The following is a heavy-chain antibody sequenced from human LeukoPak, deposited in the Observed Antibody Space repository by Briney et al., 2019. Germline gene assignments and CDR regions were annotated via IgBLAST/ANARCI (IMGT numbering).Heavy chain of an antibody. J-gene: IGHJ5*02. CDR3: ARVQNGDYDSGWFDP. CDR1: GGSISSSSYY. CDR2: IYCSGST. D-gene: IGHD4-17*01. V-gene: IGHV4-39*01. Sequence: SETLSLTCTVSGGSISSSSYYWGWIRQPPGKGLEWIGSIYCSGSTYYNPSLKSRVTISVDTSKNQFSLKLSSVTAADTAVYYCARVQNGDYDSGWFDPWGQGTLVTVSS.